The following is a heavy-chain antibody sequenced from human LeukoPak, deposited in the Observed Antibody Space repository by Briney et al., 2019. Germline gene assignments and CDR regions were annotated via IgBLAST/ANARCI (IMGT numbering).Heavy chain of an antibody. V-gene: IGHV3-7*03. J-gene: IGHJ6*02. CDR2: INQDGSQK. Sequence: GGSLRLSCAASGLTFSSYWMSWVRQAPGKGLEWVANINQDGSQKYYVDSVKGRFTISRDNAKNSLYLQMNSLRAEDTAVYYCAREGSRRGMDVWGQGTTVTVSS. D-gene: IGHD6-6*01. CDR1: GLTFSSYW. CDR3: AREGSRRGMDV.